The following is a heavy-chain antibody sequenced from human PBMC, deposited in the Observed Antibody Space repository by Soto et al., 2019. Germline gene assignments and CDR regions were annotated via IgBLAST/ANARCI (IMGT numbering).Heavy chain of an antibody. CDR3: ARVLWGYCGTDCYPLDV. CDR1: GGSISRYY. J-gene: IGHJ6*02. D-gene: IGHD2-21*02. Sequence: SETLSLTCTVSGGSISRYYWSWIRQPPGKGLEWIGYMYNTGSTVYNPSFKSRVTISVDTSKNQFSLKLNSVTAADTAVYYCARVLWGYCGTDCYPLDVWGQGTTVTVSS. V-gene: IGHV4-59*01. CDR2: MYNTGST.